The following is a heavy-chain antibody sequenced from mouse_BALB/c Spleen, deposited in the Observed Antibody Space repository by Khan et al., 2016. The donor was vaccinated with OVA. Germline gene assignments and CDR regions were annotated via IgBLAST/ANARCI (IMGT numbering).Heavy chain of an antibody. D-gene: IGHD1-2*01. Sequence: EVQLQESGPELVKPGASVKISCKASGYTFTDYNMDWVKQSHGESLEWIGYIVPNNGGTGYNQRFRTKATLTVDSSSTTAYMELRSLTSEDSAVXYCSRSGYGSFAYWGQGTLVTVSA. J-gene: IGHJ3*01. CDR3: SRSGYGSFAY. CDR2: IVPNNGGT. CDR1: GYTFTDYN. V-gene: IGHV1S29*02.